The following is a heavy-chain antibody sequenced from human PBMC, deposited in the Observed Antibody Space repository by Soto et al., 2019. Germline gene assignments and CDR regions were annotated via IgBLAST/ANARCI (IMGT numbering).Heavy chain of an antibody. J-gene: IGHJ5*02. CDR3: ARDSVYGYDSSGFSWFGP. D-gene: IGHD3-22*01. CDR2: INPNSGGT. Sequence: AASVKVSCKASGYTFTGYYMHWVRQAPGQGLEWMGWINPNSGGTNYAQKFQGRVTMTRDTSISTAYMELSRLRSDDTAVYYCARDSVYGYDSSGFSWFGPWGQGTLVAISS. CDR1: GYTFTGYY. V-gene: IGHV1-2*02.